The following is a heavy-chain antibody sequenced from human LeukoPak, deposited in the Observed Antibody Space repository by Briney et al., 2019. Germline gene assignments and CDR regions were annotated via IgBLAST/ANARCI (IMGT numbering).Heavy chain of an antibody. CDR2: INPNSGGT. CDR3: ARWVYDSSGYYQYYFDY. V-gene: IGHV1-2*02. J-gene: IGHJ4*02. D-gene: IGHD3-22*01. CDR1: GYTFTGYY. Sequence: GASVKVSCKASGYTFTGYYMHWVRQAPGQGLEWMGWINPNSGGTNYAQKFQGRVTMTGDTSISTAYMELSRLRSDDTAVYYCARWVYDSSGYYQYYFDYWGQGTLVTVSS.